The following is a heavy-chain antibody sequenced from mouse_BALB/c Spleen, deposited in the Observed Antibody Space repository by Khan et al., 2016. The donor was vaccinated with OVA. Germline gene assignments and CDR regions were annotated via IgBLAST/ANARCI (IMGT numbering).Heavy chain of an antibody. V-gene: IGHV3-2*02. J-gene: IGHJ2*01. Sequence: EVKLEESGPGLVRPSQSLSLTCTVTGYSIASDYAWNWIRQFPGNKLEWLGFISYSGNTNYNPSLKSRISITRDPSKNQFFLQLNSVTTEDTARYDCARVYEGDFDDWGQGTPLTVSS. CDR3: ARVYEGDFDD. CDR1: GYSIASDYA. D-gene: IGHD1-1*01. CDR2: ISYSGNT.